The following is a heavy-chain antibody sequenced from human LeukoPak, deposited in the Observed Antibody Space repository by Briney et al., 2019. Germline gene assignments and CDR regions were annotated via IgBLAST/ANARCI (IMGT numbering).Heavy chain of an antibody. V-gene: IGHV3-9*01. J-gene: IGHJ4*02. D-gene: IGHD3-16*02. Sequence: GGSLRLSCAASGFTFADYAMHWVRQTPGKGLEWVSGISWNSGNIDYADSVKGRFTISRDNAKNSLYLQMNTLRVEDTAVYYCVRRYMATSAEDFDYWGQGTLVTVFS. CDR1: GFTFADYA. CDR3: VRRYMATSAEDFDY. CDR2: ISWNSGNI.